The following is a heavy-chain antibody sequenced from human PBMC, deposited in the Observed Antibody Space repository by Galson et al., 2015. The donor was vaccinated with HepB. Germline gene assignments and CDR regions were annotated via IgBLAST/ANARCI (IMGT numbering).Heavy chain of an antibody. Sequence: SLRLSCAAAGFSFSSYGMHWVRQAPGKGLEWVAVIQYDGSNKYYADSVKGRFTISRDNSNNTLYLQMNSLRAEDTAVYYCAKVRAYHYDSSGYYYFDHWGQGTLVTVSS. CDR3: AKVRAYHYDSSGYYYFDH. V-gene: IGHV3-30*02. J-gene: IGHJ4*02. CDR2: IQYDGSNK. D-gene: IGHD3-22*01. CDR1: GFSFSSYG.